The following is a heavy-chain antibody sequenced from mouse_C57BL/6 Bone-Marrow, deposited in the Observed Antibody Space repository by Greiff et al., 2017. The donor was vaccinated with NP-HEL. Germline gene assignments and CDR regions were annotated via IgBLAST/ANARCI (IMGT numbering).Heavy chain of an antibody. V-gene: IGHV1-78*01. D-gene: IGHD1-2*01. J-gene: IGHJ3*01. CDR3: AKGHYYGGFAY. CDR1: GYTFTDHT. CDR2: IYPRDGST. Sequence: VKLVESDAELVKPGASVKISCKVSGYTFTDHTIHWMKQRPEQGLEWIGYIYPRDGSTKYNEKFKGKATLTADKSSSTAYMQLNSLTSEDSAVYFCAKGHYYGGFAYWGQGTLVTVSA.